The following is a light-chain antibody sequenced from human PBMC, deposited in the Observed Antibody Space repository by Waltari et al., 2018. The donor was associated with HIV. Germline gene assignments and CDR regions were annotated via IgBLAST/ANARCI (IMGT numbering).Light chain of an antibody. Sequence: IVMTQSPATLSVSPGERATLSCRASQSLSTNVAWYQQKPGQPPRLLIYWVSTRATGISARFSGSGSRTEFTLTISSVQSEDFAVYYCQQYDRSPQTFGQGTKVDIK. CDR2: WVS. CDR1: QSLSTN. J-gene: IGKJ1*01. CDR3: QQYDRSPQT. V-gene: IGKV3-15*01.